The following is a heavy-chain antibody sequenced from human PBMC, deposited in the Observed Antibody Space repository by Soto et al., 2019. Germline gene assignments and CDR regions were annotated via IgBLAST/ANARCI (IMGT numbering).Heavy chain of an antibody. CDR3: AREGGGQCVSTTRLRPLSH. V-gene: IGHV3-74*01. Sequence: PGGSLRLSCAASGFTFITYWMHWVLQAPGEGPVLVSRINSDGSTTSYADSVKGRFTISRDNAKNTLYLQMNSLRVEDTAVYYCAREGGGQCVSTTRLRPLSHRGQGTPVPVSS. J-gene: IGHJ4*02. CDR1: GFTFITYW. CDR2: INSDGSTT. D-gene: IGHD1-1*01.